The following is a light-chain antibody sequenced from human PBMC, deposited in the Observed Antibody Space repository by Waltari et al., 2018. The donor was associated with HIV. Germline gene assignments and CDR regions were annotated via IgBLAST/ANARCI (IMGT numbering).Light chain of an antibody. CDR3: QSDDSSLSHFWV. V-gene: IGLV1-40*01. CDR1: SSNIGAGSD. J-gene: IGLJ3*02. CDR2: AHS. Sequence: QSVLTQPPSLSGAPGQRVTISCTGRSSNIGAGSDVHWYQQLPGTAPKLLIYAHSNRPTGVPDRFAGSKSGISDHLAITWLQAEDEADYYCQSDDSSLSHFWVSGGGTKLTVL.